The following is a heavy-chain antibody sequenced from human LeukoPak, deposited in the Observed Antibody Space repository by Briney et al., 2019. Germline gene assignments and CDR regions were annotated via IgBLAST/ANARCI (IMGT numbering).Heavy chain of an antibody. Sequence: PSETLSLTCTVSGGSFSSYHWSWLRQPPGRGLVGLGYIYYSGSTNYNPSLKSRVTISVDTSENQFSLKLSSVTAADTAVYYRARDLGSSSWYGADYYYYYMDVWGKGTTVTVSS. CDR2: IYYSGST. CDR1: GGSFSSYH. D-gene: IGHD6-13*01. CDR3: ARDLGSSSWYGADYYYYYMDV. V-gene: IGHV4-59*01. J-gene: IGHJ6*03.